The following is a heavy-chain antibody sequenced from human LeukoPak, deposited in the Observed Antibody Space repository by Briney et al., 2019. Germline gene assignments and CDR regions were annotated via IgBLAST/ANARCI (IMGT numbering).Heavy chain of an antibody. D-gene: IGHD1-26*01. J-gene: IGHJ4*02. CDR2: ISYDGSNK. V-gene: IGHV3-30*03. CDR3: ALKRVGTSPFDS. Sequence: GGSLRLSCAASGFTFSSYGMHWVRQAPGKGLEWVAVISYDGSNKYYADSVKGRFTISRDNSKNTLYLQMNSLRAEDTAVYYCALKRVGTSPFDSWGQGTLVTVSS. CDR1: GFTFSSYG.